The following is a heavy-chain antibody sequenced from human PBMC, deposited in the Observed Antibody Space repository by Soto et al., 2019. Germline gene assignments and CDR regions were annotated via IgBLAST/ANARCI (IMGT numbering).Heavy chain of an antibody. CDR1: GFTFSSYS. Sequence: GGSLRLSCAASGFTFSSYSMNWVRQAPGKGLEWVSYISSSSSTIYYADSVKGRFTISRDNAKNSLYLQMNSLRDEDTAVYYCARDPRSMWELLPSGMDVWGQGTTVTV. V-gene: IGHV3-48*02. CDR3: ARDPRSMWELLPSGMDV. J-gene: IGHJ6*02. D-gene: IGHD1-26*01. CDR2: ISSSSSTI.